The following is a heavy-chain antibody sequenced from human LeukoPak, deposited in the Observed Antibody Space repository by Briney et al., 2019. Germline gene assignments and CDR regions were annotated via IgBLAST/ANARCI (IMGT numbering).Heavy chain of an antibody. CDR3: ARSTITATAAGHFDL. J-gene: IGHJ2*01. CDR1: GYTFTDYY. V-gene: IGHV1-2*06. D-gene: IGHD6-13*01. CDR2: INPNSGDT. Sequence: ASIKVSCKPSGYTFTDYYVHWVRQAPGQGLEWMGRINPNSGDTNYAQNFQGRVTMSRDTSISTAYLELNRLIFDDTAVFYCARSTITATAAGHFDLWGRGTLVTVSS.